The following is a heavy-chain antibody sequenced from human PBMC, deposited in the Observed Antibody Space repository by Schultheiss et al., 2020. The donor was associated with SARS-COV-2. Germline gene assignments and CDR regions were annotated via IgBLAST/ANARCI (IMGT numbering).Heavy chain of an antibody. J-gene: IGHJ4*01. CDR1: GGSISSYY. Sequence: SETLSLTCTVSGGSISSYYWSWIRQPPGKGLEWIGYIYYSGSTNYNPSLKSRVTISVDTSKNQFSLKLSSVTAADTAVYYCARIAAAGTLDYWGHGTLVTVSS. CDR2: IYYSGST. D-gene: IGHD6-13*01. CDR3: ARIAAAGTLDY. V-gene: IGHV4-59*01.